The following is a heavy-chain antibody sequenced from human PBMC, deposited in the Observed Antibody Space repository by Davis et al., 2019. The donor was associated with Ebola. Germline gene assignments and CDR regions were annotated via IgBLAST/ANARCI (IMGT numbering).Heavy chain of an antibody. CDR2: ISWDGGST. CDR1: GFTFDDYT. V-gene: IGHV3-43*01. CDR3: ARDSEVVTAIMFYAFDI. D-gene: IGHD2-21*02. Sequence: GESLKISCAASGFTFDDYTMHWVRQAPGKGLEWVSLISWDGGSTYYADSVKGRFTISRDNSKNTLYLQMNSLRAEDTAVYYCARDSEVVTAIMFYAFDIWGQGTMVTVSS. J-gene: IGHJ3*02.